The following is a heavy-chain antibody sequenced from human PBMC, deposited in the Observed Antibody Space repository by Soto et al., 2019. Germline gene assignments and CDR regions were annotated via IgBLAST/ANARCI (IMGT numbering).Heavy chain of an antibody. CDR2: IRNKGYGSTT. Sequence: EVQLVESGGGLVQPGRSLRLSCTASGFTFGAYAMSWVRQAPGKGLEWVGFIRNKGYGSTTEYDASVRGRFTISRDDSKSIAYLQMNSLKTEDTGVYYCVKPPVITASYYYYDMDVWGQGTTVTVSS. V-gene: IGHV3-49*04. J-gene: IGHJ6*02. D-gene: IGHD4-4*01. CDR3: VKPPVITASYYYYDMDV. CDR1: GFTFGAYA.